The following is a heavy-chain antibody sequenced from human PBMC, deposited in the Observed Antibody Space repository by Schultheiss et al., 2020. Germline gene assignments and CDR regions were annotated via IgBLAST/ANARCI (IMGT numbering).Heavy chain of an antibody. J-gene: IGHJ4*02. Sequence: SETLSLTCAVYGGSFSGYYWSWIRQPPGKGLEWIGSIYYSGSTYYNPSLKSRVTISVDTSKNQFSLKLSSVTAADTAVYYCARGGSPEYSGYDIFDYWGQGNLGTVSS. V-gene: IGHV4-34*01. CDR3: ARGGSPEYSGYDIFDY. D-gene: IGHD5-12*01. CDR2: IYYSGST. CDR1: GGSFSGYY.